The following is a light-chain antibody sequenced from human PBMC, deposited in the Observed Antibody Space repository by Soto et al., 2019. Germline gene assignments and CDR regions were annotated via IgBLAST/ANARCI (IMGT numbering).Light chain of an antibody. CDR3: QQYSIWRT. V-gene: IGKV3-15*01. CDR2: GAS. Sequence: IVMTQSPATLSVSPGERASLSCRASHSVSTNLAWYQQKAGQAPRLLIYGASTRATGIPARFSGSGSATEFTLTISSLQSEDFAVYYCQQYSIWRTFGQGTKVDI. J-gene: IGKJ1*01. CDR1: HSVSTN.